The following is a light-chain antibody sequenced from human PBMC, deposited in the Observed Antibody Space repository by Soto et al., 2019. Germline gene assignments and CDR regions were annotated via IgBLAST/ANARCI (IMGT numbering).Light chain of an antibody. CDR2: LNSDGSH. J-gene: IGLJ2*01. CDR1: SGHSSFA. Sequence: QLVLTQSPSASASLGASVKLTCTLSSGHSSFAIAWHQQQPAKGPRYLMKLNSDGSHNKGDGIPDRFSGSSSGSERYLTISSLQSEDEADYYCQTGGTGIVFGGGTQLTVL. CDR3: QTGGTGIV. V-gene: IGLV4-69*01.